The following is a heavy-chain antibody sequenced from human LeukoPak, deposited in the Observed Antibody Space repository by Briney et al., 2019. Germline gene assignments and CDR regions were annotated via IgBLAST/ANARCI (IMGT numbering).Heavy chain of an antibody. CDR3: AKDHYDILTGYYNPLDY. J-gene: IGHJ4*02. CDR1: GFTFSIYA. V-gene: IGHV3-23*01. Sequence: PGGSLRLSCAASGFTFSIYAISWVRQAPGKGLEWVSAISGSGGRTSYADSVKGRFTISRDNSKNTLYLQMNSLRAEDTAVYYCAKDHYDILTGYYNPLDYWGQGTLVTVSS. CDR2: ISGSGGRT. D-gene: IGHD3-9*01.